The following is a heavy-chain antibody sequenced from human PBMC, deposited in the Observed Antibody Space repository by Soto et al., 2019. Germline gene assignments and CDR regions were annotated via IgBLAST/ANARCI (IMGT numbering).Heavy chain of an antibody. CDR2: IKKDGTEK. CDR3: ASVAI. V-gene: IGHV3-7*01. CDR1: GFTFSNYW. Sequence: EVQLVESGGGLVQPGGSLRLSCAASGFTFSNYWMSWVRQAPGKGLEWVANIKKDGTEKTYVDSVRGRFTISRDNAKNSLDLQMNSLTAEDTAVYYCASVAIWGQGTLVTVSS. J-gene: IGHJ4*02. D-gene: IGHD5-12*01.